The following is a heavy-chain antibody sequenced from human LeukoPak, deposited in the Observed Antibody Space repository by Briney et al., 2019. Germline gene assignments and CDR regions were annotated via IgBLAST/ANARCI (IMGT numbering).Heavy chain of an antibody. V-gene: IGHV1-8*01. J-gene: IGHJ4*02. Sequence: GASVTVSCKASGYTFSSYEFNWVRQATGQGLEWMGWMNPNSGNTGYAQKFQGRVTMTRNTSISTVYMELSSLTSEDTAVYYCARLRGSYSDYWGQGTLITVSS. D-gene: IGHD1-26*01. CDR2: MNPNSGNT. CDR3: ARLRGSYSDY. CDR1: GYTFSSYE.